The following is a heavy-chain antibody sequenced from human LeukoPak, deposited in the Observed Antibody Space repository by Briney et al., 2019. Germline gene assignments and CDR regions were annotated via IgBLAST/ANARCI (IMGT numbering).Heavy chain of an antibody. V-gene: IGHV4-34*01. CDR2: SSPMWDLI. CDR1: GGPFSGSY. J-gene: IGHJ5*02. D-gene: IGHD2-21*02. CDR3: ARVPDVTARPCDT. Sequence: SETLSLTCAVYGGPFSGSYWTWIRQTPGRGHEWIGESSPMWDLIGYNPSLKGRATISVDSSKKQFSLRLTSVTAADTGIYYCARVPDVTARPCDTWAAGTVVTVSS.